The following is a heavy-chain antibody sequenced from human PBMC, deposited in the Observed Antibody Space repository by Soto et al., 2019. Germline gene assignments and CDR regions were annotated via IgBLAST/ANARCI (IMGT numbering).Heavy chain of an antibody. J-gene: IGHJ5*02. CDR3: ASRRRYFDWFDP. CDR1: GFTFSDYY. D-gene: IGHD3-9*01. Sequence: PGGSLRLSCAASGFTFSDYYMSWIRQAPGKGLEWVSYISSSGSTIYYADSVKGRFTISRDNAKNSLYLQMNSLRAEDTAVYYCASRRRYFDWFDPWGQGTLVTVSS. V-gene: IGHV3-11*01. CDR2: ISSSGSTI.